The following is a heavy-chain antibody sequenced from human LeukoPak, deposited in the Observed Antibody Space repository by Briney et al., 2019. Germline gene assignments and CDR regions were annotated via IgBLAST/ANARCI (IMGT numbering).Heavy chain of an antibody. CDR1: GGSISSGNYY. CDR3: ARDLYGDYGGGLDAFDI. D-gene: IGHD4-17*01. CDR2: IYTSGST. Sequence: PSGTLSLTCTVSGGSISSGNYYWNWIRQPAGKGLEWIGRIYTSGSTNYNPSLKSRVTISIDTSKNQLSLKLSSVTAADTAVYYCARDLYGDYGGGLDAFDIWGQGTMVTVSS. J-gene: IGHJ3*02. V-gene: IGHV4-61*02.